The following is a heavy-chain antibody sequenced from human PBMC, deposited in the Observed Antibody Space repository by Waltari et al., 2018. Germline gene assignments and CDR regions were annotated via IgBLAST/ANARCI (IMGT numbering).Heavy chain of an antibody. V-gene: IGHV3-23*01. CDR2: TSASSGST. CDR3: TKMRRNLPRDIIDN. Sequence: EVQLLESGGGLVQRGGSLRLSCAVAGFIFSRFAMGWGRPTPGKGLEWVAGTSASSGSTYYADSVQGRFTISRDNSKKRVFLQMNSLRAEDTATYYCTKMRRNLPRDIIDNWGQEPRSSSP. CDR1: GFIFSRFA. J-gene: IGHJ4*01.